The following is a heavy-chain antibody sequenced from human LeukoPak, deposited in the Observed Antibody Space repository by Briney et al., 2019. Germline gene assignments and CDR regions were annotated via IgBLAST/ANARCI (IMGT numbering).Heavy chain of an antibody. D-gene: IGHD2-21*01. CDR1: GYTFTTYG. V-gene: IGHV1-69*05. Sequence: SVKVSCKASGYTFTTYGISWVRQAPGQGLEWMGGIIPIFGTANYAQKFQGRVTITTDESTSTAYMELSSLRSEDTAVYYCARGAICGDCYPSAEGHAFDIWGQGTMVTVSS. J-gene: IGHJ3*02. CDR3: ARGAICGDCYPSAEGHAFDI. CDR2: IIPIFGTA.